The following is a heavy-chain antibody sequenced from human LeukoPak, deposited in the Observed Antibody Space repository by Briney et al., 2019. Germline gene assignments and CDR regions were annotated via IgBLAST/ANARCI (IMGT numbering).Heavy chain of an antibody. CDR2: INPNSGGT. D-gene: IGHD2-21*02. V-gene: IGHV1-2*02. CDR1: GYTFTGYY. J-gene: IGHJ6*02. CDR3: ARDGGGLCGGDCYAAYYYYYGMDV. Sequence: ASVKVSCKASGYTFTGYYMHWVRQAPGQGLEWMGWINPNSGGTNYAQKFQGRVTMTRDTSISTAYMELSRLRSEDTAVYYCARDGGGLCGGDCYAAYYYYYGMDVWGQGTTVTVSS.